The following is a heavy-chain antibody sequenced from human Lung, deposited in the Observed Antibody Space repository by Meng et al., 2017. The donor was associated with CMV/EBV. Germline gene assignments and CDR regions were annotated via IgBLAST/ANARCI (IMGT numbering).Heavy chain of an antibody. Sequence: SETLSLTCPVSGGSFSGFHWSWIRQPPGKGLEWIGEVNHSGGASYSPSLKNRVTISVDPSKNQFSLRLMSVTAADTAVYYCARLNNRITVFGVPITEGYFQHWDHGTLVTVS. CDR3: ARLNNRITVFGVPITEGYFQH. V-gene: IGHV4-34*01. J-gene: IGHJ1*01. CDR2: VNHSGGA. D-gene: IGHD3-3*01. CDR1: GGSFSGFH.